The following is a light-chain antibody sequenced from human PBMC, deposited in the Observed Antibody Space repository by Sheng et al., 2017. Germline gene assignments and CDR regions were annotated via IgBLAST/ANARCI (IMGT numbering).Light chain of an antibody. CDR1: QGINNY. V-gene: IGKV1-27*01. J-gene: IGKJ3*01. CDR2: AAS. Sequence: DIQLTQSPSFLSASVGDRVTITCRASQGINNYLAWYQQKPGKAPKLLIYAASTLQSGVPSRFSGSGSGADFTLTISSLQPEDVATYYCQKFTGVPLTFGPGTKVDIK. CDR3: QKFTGVPLT.